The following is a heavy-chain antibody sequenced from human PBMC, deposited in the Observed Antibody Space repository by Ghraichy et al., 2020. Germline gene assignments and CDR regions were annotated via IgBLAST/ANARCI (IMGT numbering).Heavy chain of an antibody. CDR3: AKEGDVEYCSVTSCLVDY. Sequence: GGSLRLSCAASGFTFSHYGMHWVRQAPGKGLEWVAHISYDGSDKHFADSMRGRFTISRDNSKNTLYLQMNSLRAEDTAVYHCAKEGDVEYCSVTSCLVDYWGQGTLVTVSS. CDR1: GFTFSHYG. D-gene: IGHD2-2*01. V-gene: IGHV3-30*18. J-gene: IGHJ4*02. CDR2: ISYDGSDK.